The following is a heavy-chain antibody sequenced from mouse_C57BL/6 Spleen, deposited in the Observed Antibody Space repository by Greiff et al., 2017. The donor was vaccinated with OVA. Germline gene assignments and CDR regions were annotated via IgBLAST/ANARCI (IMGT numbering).Heavy chain of an antibody. CDR2: IDPENGDT. D-gene: IGHD5-2*01. CDR1: GFNIKDDY. CDR3: TRRRNTHWYFDV. Sequence: EVQLQQSGAELVRPGASVKLSCTASGFNIKDDYMHWVKQRPEQGLEWIGWIDPENGDTEYASKFQGKATITADTSSNTAYLQLSSLTSEDTAVYYCTRRRNTHWYFDVWGKGTTVTVSS. V-gene: IGHV14-4*01. J-gene: IGHJ1*03.